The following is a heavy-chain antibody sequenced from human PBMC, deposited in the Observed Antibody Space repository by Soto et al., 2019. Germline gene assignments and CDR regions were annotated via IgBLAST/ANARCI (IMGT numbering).Heavy chain of an antibody. CDR3: ANGASYGSRSYPLDP. V-gene: IGHV3-23*01. CDR2: ISGSGGT. D-gene: IGHD3-10*01. CDR1: GFSFSSYA. J-gene: IGHJ5*02. Sequence: EVQLLESGGGLVQPGGSLRLSCAASGFSFSSYAMSWVRQAPGKGLEWVSVISGSGGTDYADSVKGGFTISRDNSKSTLYLRMNNLRADDTAGYYGANGASYGSRSYPLDPWGQGTLGTVSS.